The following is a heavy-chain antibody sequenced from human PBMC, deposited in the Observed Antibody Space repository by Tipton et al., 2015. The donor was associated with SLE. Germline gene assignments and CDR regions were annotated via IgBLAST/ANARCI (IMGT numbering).Heavy chain of an antibody. Sequence: TLSLTCTVSGGSISSSSYYWGWIRQPPGKGLEWIGSIYYSGSTYYNPSLKSRVTISVDTSKNQFSLKLISVTAADTAVYYCARDPRIGYCSGGSCYTVAAFDIWGQGTMVTVSS. CDR2: IYYSGST. V-gene: IGHV4-39*02. D-gene: IGHD2-15*01. CDR3: ARDPRIGYCSGGSCYTVAAFDI. CDR1: GGSISSSSYY. J-gene: IGHJ3*02.